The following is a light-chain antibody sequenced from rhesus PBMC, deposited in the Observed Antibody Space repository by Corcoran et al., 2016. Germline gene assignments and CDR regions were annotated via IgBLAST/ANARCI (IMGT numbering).Light chain of an antibody. J-gene: IGLJ6*01. CDR1: NMGGKN. CDR3: HLWDSGSEYDV. Sequence: SYELTQPPSLSAASGQTARITCGGDNMGGKNVHWYQQKPPQAPLLVIYADNKRPSGIPERFSGSNSGNTATLTISGAEAADEADYYCHLWDSGSEYDVFGGGTKLTVL. CDR2: ADN. V-gene: IGLV3-25*02.